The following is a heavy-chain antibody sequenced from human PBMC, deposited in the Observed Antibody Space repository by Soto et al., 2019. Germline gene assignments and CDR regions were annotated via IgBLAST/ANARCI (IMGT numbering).Heavy chain of an antibody. Sequence: SLKISCRGSGYDFNTNWFGWVRQLPGRGLEWVGIMYPGDSDTRYNPSLQGHVTLSVDVTVSTAFLQWRSLETSDTGMYFCARLPRDCNKTSCYYADHWGQGTQVTSPQ. V-gene: IGHV5-51*01. D-gene: IGHD3-3*01. J-gene: IGHJ4*02. CDR3: ARLPRDCNKTSCYYADH. CDR2: MYPGDSDT. CDR1: GYDFNTNW.